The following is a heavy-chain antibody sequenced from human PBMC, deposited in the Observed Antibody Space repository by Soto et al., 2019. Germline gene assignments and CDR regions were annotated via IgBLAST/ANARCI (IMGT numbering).Heavy chain of an antibody. J-gene: IGHJ6*02. V-gene: IGHV5-51*01. CDR3: ARGGSSWYGLHYYYGMDV. CDR1: EYNFTSYW. D-gene: IGHD6-13*01. CDR2: IYPGDSDT. Sequence: PGESQKISCKGSEYNFTSYWIGWVRQMPGKGLEWMGIIYPGDSDTRYSPSFQGQVTISADKSISTAYLQWSSLKASDTAMYYCARGGSSWYGLHYYYGMDVWGQGTTVTVSS.